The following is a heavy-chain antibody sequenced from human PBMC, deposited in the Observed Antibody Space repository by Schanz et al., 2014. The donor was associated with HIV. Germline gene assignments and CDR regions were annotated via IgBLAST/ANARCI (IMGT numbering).Heavy chain of an antibody. CDR1: GDTFTGDF. D-gene: IGHD7-27*01. V-gene: IGHV1-18*04. CDR2: ISAYNGNT. J-gene: IGHJ5*02. Sequence: QVQLVQSGAEVKKPGASVKVSCKASGDTFTGDFMHWVRQAPGQGLEWMGWISAYNGNTKYAQKLQGRLTMTTDTSTSTAYMELRSLRSDDTAVYYCARDGTELGYNWFDPWGQGTLVTVSS. CDR3: ARDGTELGYNWFDP.